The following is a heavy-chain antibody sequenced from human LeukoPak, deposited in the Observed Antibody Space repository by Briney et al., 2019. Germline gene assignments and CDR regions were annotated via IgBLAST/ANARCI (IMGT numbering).Heavy chain of an antibody. CDR3: TRDPNALDY. CDR1: GFVFSSYS. J-gene: IGHJ4*02. Sequence: GGSLRLSCAASGFVFSSYSMNWVRQAPGKGLEWVSYISRGSPTIHYAVSVKGRFTISRDNAKNSLYLQMDSLRDEDTAVYYCTRDPNALDYWGQGTLVTVSS. V-gene: IGHV3-48*02. CDR2: ISRGSPTI.